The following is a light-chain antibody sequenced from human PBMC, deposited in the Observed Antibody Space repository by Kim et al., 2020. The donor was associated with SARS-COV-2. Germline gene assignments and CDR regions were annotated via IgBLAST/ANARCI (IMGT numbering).Light chain of an antibody. CDR3: QQYNNWPRT. CDR2: GAS. CDR1: QGVSSK. Sequence: EIVMTQSPGTLSVSPGERATLSCRASQGVSSKLAWYQQKPGQASRLLIYGASTRATGTPARFSGSGSGTEFTLTISSLQSEDFAVYYCQQYNNWPRTFGQGTKVDIK. V-gene: IGKV3D-15*01. J-gene: IGKJ1*01.